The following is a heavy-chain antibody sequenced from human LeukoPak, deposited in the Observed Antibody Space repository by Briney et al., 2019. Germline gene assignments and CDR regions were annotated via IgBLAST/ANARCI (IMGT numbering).Heavy chain of an antibody. CDR1: GGIFSNSA. CDR2: IIPMFGTT. Sequence: ASVKVSCKVSGGIFSNSAISWVRHDPGRGLEYMGGIIPMFGTTNYARRFQGRLTITADESTSTTYMELSSLRSEDTAVYYCARDLADTVVDPPAMPYYFDYWGQGVVVTVSS. D-gene: IGHD2-2*01. CDR3: ARDLADTVVDPPAMPYYFDY. V-gene: IGHV1-69*13. J-gene: IGHJ4*02.